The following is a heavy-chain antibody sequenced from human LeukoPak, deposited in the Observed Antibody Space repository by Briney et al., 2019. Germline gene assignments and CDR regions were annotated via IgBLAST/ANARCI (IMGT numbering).Heavy chain of an antibody. V-gene: IGHV3-30*02. D-gene: IGHD5/OR15-5a*01. CDR1: GFTFSSYG. Sequence: GGSLRLSCAASGFTFSSYGMHWVRQAPGKGLEWAAFIGYDGNNKYYPDSVKGRFTISRDISKNTLYLQMNSLRAEDTAVYYCAKGPKQLLVRRSVWSYMDVWGKGTTVTIS. CDR2: IGYDGNNK. CDR3: AKGPKQLLVRRSVWSYMDV. J-gene: IGHJ6*03.